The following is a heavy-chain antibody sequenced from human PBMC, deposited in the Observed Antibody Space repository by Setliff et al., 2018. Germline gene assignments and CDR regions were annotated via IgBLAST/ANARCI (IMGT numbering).Heavy chain of an antibody. CDR2: IYYSGST. D-gene: IGHD6-13*01. CDR3: ARDGPTGYSSSWKPLDAFDI. CDR1: GGSISSSSYY. J-gene: IGHJ3*02. Sequence: PSETLSLTCTVSGGSISSSSYYWGWIRQPPGKGLEWIGSIYYSGSTNYNPSLKSRVTISVDTSKNQFSLKLSSVTAADTAVYYCARDGPTGYSSSWKPLDAFDIWGQGTMVTVSS. V-gene: IGHV4-39*07.